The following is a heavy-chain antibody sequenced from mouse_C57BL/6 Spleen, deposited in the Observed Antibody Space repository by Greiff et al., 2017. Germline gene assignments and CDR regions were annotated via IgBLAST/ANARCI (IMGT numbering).Heavy chain of an antibody. D-gene: IGHD1-1*01. J-gene: IGHJ2*01. CDR1: GYTFTSYW. CDR2: IHPNSGST. V-gene: IGHV1-64*01. Sequence: QVQLQQPGAELVKPGASVKLSCKASGYTFTSYWMHWVKQRPGQGLEWIGMIHPNSGSTNYNEKFKSKATLTVDKSSSTAYMQLSSLTSEDSAVYYCARDSSYDGEFDYWGQGTTLTVSS. CDR3: ARDSSYDGEFDY.